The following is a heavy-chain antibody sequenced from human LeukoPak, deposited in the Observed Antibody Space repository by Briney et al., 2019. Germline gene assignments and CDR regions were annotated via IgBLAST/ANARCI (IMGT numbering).Heavy chain of an antibody. CDR1: GFPFSSYA. Sequence: GGSLRLSCSASGFPFSSYAMHWVRQAPGKGLEYVSAISDSGGSTYYADSVKGRFTISRDNSKNTLYLQMNSLRAEDTAVYYCARVGATGSGYEDYWGQGTLVTVSS. V-gene: IGHV3-64*04. CDR3: ARVGATGSGYEDY. CDR2: ISDSGGST. D-gene: IGHD5-12*01. J-gene: IGHJ4*02.